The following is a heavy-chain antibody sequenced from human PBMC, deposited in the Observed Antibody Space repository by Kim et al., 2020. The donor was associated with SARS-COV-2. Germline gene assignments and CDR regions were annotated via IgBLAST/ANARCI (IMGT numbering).Heavy chain of an antibody. Sequence: GGSLRLSCAASGFTVSSNYMSWVRQAPGKGLEWVSVIYSGGSTYYADSVKGRFTISRDNSKNTLYLQMNSLRAEDTAVYYCARLAVDTAMVLVRDRRYYFDYWGQGTLVTVSS. D-gene: IGHD5-18*01. CDR1: GFTVSSNY. V-gene: IGHV3-66*04. CDR3: ARLAVDTAMVLVRDRRYYFDY. J-gene: IGHJ4*02. CDR2: IYSGGST.